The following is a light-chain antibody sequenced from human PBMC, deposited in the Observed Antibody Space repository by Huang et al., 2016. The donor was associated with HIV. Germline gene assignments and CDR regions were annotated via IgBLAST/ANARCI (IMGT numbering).Light chain of an antibody. CDR1: QSVRSD. V-gene: IGKV3-15*01. Sequence: EVVMTQSPATLSVSPGERATPSCRASQSVRSDIAWYQQKPGQAPRLLIFGASTRATGIPARFSGSESGTEFTLTISSLQSEDVGTYYCHHYNNWPPRGTFGQGTKVEIK. J-gene: IGKJ1*01. CDR2: GAS. CDR3: HHYNNWPPRGT.